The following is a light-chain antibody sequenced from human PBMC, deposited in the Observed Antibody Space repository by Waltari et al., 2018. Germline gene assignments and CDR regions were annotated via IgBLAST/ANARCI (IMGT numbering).Light chain of an antibody. CDR3: QQRSNWPPT. V-gene: IGKV3-11*01. J-gene: IGKJ4*01. CDR2: DTS. Sequence: EIVLTQSPATLSLSPGERATLSCRASHSIANYLAWYQQRPGQAPRLLIYDTSNRATGIPARFSGSGYETDFTLTISSLEPEDFGVYYCQQRSNWPPTFGGGTKVEIK. CDR1: HSIANY.